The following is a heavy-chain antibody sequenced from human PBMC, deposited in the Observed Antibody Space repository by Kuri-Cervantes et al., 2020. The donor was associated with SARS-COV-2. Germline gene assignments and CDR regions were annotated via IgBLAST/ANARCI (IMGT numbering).Heavy chain of an antibody. CDR2: INPSGGST. CDR3: AREGRNIDYYYGMDV. V-gene: IGHV1-46*01. D-gene: IGHD1-14*01. J-gene: IGHJ6*02. Sequence: ASVKVSCKASGYTFTSYYMHWVRQAPGQGLEWMGMINPSGGSTSYAQKFQGRVTMTRDTSTSTVYMELSSLRSEDTAVYHCAREGRNIDYYYGMDVWGQGTTVTVSS. CDR1: GYTFTSYY.